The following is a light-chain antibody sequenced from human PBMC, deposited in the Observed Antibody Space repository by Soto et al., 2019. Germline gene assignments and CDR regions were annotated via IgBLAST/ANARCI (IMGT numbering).Light chain of an antibody. CDR1: QNIINW. Sequence: DIQMTQSPSTLSASVGDRVTITCRASQNIINWLAWYQRKPGKAPNLLIYKASSLKSGVPSRFSGSGSGTEFTLTISSLQPGDFATYYCQQYDKYSYTFGQGTKVEIK. CDR3: QQYDKYSYT. V-gene: IGKV1-5*03. CDR2: KAS. J-gene: IGKJ2*01.